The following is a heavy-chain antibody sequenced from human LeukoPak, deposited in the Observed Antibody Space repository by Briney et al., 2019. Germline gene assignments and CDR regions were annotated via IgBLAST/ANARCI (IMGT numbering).Heavy chain of an antibody. CDR1: GFTFTNFA. CDR2: IRIRSNSYAT. Sequence: GGSLRLSCAPSGFTFTNFAISCVRQAPGQGLEWVGRIRIRSNSYATAYAASVKCRFTTSRDDSKNAAYLQRTSLKTEVTAVYYCTGPGGAVGGTQFDYWGQGTLVTVSS. CDR3: TGPGGAVGGTQFDY. V-gene: IGHV3-73*01. J-gene: IGHJ4*02. D-gene: IGHD2-15*01.